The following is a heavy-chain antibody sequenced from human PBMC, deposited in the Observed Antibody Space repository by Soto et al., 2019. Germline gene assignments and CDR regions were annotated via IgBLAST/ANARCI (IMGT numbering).Heavy chain of an antibody. D-gene: IGHD2-15*01. V-gene: IGHV1-69*02. CDR2: IIPILQIA. J-gene: IGHJ5*02. Sequence: QVQLVQSGTEVKKPGSSVKVSCKASGGTFSTHTLRCVRQAPGQGLEWMGRIIPILQIANHAQKFQGRVTSTADKSTSTAYMYLSSLRSVDTAVYSWASERGQALPDGWFDPWGQGTVVTVSS. CDR1: GGTFSTHT. CDR3: ASERGQALPDGWFDP.